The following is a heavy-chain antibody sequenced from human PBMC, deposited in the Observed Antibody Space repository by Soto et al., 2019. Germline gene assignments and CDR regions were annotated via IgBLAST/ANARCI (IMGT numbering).Heavy chain of an antibody. CDR2: ISGSGGST. Sequence: AGGSLRLSCAASGFTFSSYAMSWVRQAPGKGLEWVSAISGSGGSTYYADSVKGRFTISRDNSKNTLYLQMNSLRAEDTAVYYCAKEHSSDLILSGYSYGLVDYWGQGTLVTVSS. CDR1: GFTFSSYA. CDR3: AKEHSSDLILSGYSYGLVDY. J-gene: IGHJ4*02. V-gene: IGHV3-23*01. D-gene: IGHD5-18*01.